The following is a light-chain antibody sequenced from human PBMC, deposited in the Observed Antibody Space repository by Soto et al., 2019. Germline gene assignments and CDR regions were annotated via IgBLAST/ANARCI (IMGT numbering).Light chain of an antibody. CDR1: QSISSW. CDR3: QQYHSYRT. V-gene: IGKV1-5*01. CDR2: DAS. J-gene: IGKJ1*01. Sequence: DIQMTQSPSTLSASVGNRVTITCRASQSISSWLAWYQQKPGKAPKLLIYDASTLETGVPSRFSGSGFGTEFTLTISSLQPDDFGTYYCQQYHSYRTFGQGTKVEIK.